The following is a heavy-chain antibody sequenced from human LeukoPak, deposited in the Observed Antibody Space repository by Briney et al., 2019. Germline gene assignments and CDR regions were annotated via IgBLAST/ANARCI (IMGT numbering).Heavy chain of an antibody. CDR2: INPNSGGT. Sequence: ASVKVSCKASGYAFTGYYMHWVRQAPGQGVEWMGWINPNSGGTNYAQKFQGRVTMTRDTSISTAYMELSRLRSDDTAVYYCARTGPCSNYARDYWGQGTLVTLSS. CDR3: ARTGPCSNYARDY. D-gene: IGHD4-11*01. CDR1: GYAFTGYY. J-gene: IGHJ4*02. V-gene: IGHV1-2*02.